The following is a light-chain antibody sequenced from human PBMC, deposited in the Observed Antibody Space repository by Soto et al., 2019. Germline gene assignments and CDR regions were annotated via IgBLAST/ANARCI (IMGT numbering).Light chain of an antibody. V-gene: IGKV1-39*01. CDR3: QQSYSTPRT. CDR2: AAS. J-gene: IGKJ1*01. CDR1: PSISSY. Sequence: DIQMTQSPSSLSASVGDRVTITCRASPSISSYLNWYQQKPGKAPKLLIYAASSLQSGVPSRFSRSGSGTDFTLTISSLQPEDFATYYCQQSYSTPRTFGQGTKVEIK.